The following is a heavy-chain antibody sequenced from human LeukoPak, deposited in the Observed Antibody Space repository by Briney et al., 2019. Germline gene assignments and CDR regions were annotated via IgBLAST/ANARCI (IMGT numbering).Heavy chain of an antibody. CDR3: AKVPTTGYYYYYYYMDV. D-gene: IGHD1-1*01. J-gene: IGHJ6*03. V-gene: IGHV3-48*03. Sequence: GGSLRLSCSASGFTFSSYEMNWVRQAPGKGLGWVSYISSSGSTIYYADSVKGRFTISRDNAKNSLYLQMNSLRAEDTAVYYCAKVPTTGYYYYYYYMDVWGKGTTVTISS. CDR1: GFTFSSYE. CDR2: ISSSGSTI.